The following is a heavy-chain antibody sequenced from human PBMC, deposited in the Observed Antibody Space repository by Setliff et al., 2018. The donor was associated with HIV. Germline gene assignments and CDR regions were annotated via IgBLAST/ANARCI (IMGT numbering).Heavy chain of an antibody. CDR1: GFAFDNYC. J-gene: IGHJ4*02. CDR3: ARVPYSSSWDDY. D-gene: IGHD6-13*01. CDR2: ISWSGGGT. V-gene: IGHV3-20*04. Sequence: GGSLRLSCAASGFAFDNYCMTWVRQVPGKGLEWVSGISWSGGGTGYADSVRGRFTISRDNAKNSLYLQMNRLRAEDTAVYFCARVPYSSSWDDYWGQGTLVTVSS.